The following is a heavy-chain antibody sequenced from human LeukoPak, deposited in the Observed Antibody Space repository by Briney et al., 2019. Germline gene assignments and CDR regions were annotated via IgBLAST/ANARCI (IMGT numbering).Heavy chain of an antibody. CDR3: AADGSINGDAFDI. V-gene: IGHV1-18*01. CDR2: ISAYNGNT. Sequence: ASVKVSCKASGYTFTSYGISWVRQAPGQGLEWMGWISAYNGNTNYAQKLQGRVTMTTDTSTSTAYMELSSLRSEDTAVYYCAADGSINGDAFDIWGQGTMVTVSS. CDR1: GYTFTSYG. D-gene: IGHD1-26*01. J-gene: IGHJ3*02.